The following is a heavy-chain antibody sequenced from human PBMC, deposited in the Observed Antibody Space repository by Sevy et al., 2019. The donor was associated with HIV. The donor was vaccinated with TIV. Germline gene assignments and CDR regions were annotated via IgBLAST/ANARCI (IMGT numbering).Heavy chain of an antibody. CDR1: GFTLSDYY. V-gene: IGHV3-11*01. CDR2: ISSSGKSK. J-gene: IGHJ4*02. CDR3: ARDGMTMTRYFDF. Sequence: GGSLRLSCAASGFTLSDYYMSWIRQAPGEGLSWIAYISSSGKSKFYAASVKGRFTISRDIANNSVYLQMNGLRVDDTAVYYCARDGMTMTRYFDFWGQGALVTVSS. D-gene: IGHD1-20*01.